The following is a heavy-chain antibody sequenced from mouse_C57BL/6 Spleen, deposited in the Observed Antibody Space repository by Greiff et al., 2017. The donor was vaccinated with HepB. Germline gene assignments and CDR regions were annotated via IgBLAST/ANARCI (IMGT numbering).Heavy chain of an antibody. CDR2: INPSNGGT. Sequence: QVQLQQPGTELVKPGASVKLSCKASGYTFTSYWMHWVKQRPGQGLEWIGNINPSNGGTNYNEKFKSKATLTVDKSSSTAYMQLSSLTSEDSAVYYCARLGIYYYGSSYVGYYCDYWGQGTTLTVSS. J-gene: IGHJ2*01. D-gene: IGHD1-1*01. CDR3: ARLGIYYYGSSYVGYYCDY. V-gene: IGHV1-53*01. CDR1: GYTFTSYW.